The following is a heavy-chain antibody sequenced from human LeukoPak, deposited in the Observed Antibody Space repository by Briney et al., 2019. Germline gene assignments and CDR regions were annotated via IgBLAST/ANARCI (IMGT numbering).Heavy chain of an antibody. D-gene: IGHD1-1*01. V-gene: IGHV3-7*01. CDR1: GFTFSRYW. CDR3: ARQRYSDY. J-gene: IGHJ4*02. CDR2: IKEDGSEN. Sequence: QPGGSLRLSCAASGFTFSRYWMTWVRQAPGKGLEWVANIKEDGSENSYVESVKGRFTIFRDNAKNSLYLQLNSLRAEDTAVYFCARQRYSDYWGQGTLVTVSS.